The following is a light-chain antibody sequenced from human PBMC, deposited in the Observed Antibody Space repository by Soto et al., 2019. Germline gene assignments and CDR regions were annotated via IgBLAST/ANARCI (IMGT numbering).Light chain of an antibody. Sequence: QSALTQPRSVSGSPGQSVTISCTETSSDVGGHDYVSWYQQHPGKAPKLMISSVSRRPSGVPDRFSGSKSGNTASLTISGLQAEDEADYYCCSYAGSYTYVFGTGTKVTAL. CDR3: CSYAGSYTYV. J-gene: IGLJ1*01. CDR2: SVS. CDR1: SSDVGGHDY. V-gene: IGLV2-11*01.